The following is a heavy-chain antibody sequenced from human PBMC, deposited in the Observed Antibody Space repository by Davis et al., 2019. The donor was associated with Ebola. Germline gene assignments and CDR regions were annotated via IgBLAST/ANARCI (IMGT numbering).Heavy chain of an antibody. J-gene: IGHJ4*02. CDR2: ISFDGSDT. V-gene: IGHV3-30*18. CDR3: AKDDRGGYYYADF. D-gene: IGHD3-22*01. Sequence: PGGSLRLSCATSGFTFTYSGIHWVRQAPGKGLEWVAAISFDGSDTYYADSVKGRFTISRDNSKTTLDLQMNSLRPEDTALYYCAKDDRGGYYYADFWGQGTLVTVSS. CDR1: GFTFTYSG.